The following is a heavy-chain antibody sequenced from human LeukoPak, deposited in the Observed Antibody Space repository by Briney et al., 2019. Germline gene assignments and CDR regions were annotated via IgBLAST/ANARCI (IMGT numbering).Heavy chain of an antibody. D-gene: IGHD5-12*01. CDR3: ARVGSADYYYYMDV. J-gene: IGHJ6*03. CDR1: GGTFSSYA. CDR2: IIPIFGTA. V-gene: IGHV1-69*05. Sequence: GASVKVSCKAYGGTFSSYAISWVRQAPGQGLEWMGGIIPIFGTANYAQKFQGRVTITTDESTSTAYMELSSLRSGDTAVYYCARVGSADYYYYMDVWGKGTTVTVSS.